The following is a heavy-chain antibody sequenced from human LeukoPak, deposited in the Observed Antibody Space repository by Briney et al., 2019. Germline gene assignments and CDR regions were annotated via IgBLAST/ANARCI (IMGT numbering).Heavy chain of an antibody. Sequence: PGGSLRLSCVASGFTVSSNYMSWVRQPPGKGLEWIGEIYHSGSTNYNPSLKSRVTISVDKSKNQFSLKLSSVTAADTAVYYCARGGITMVRGVIGGPYAFDIWGQGTMVTVSS. D-gene: IGHD3-10*01. CDR1: GFTVSSNY. V-gene: IGHV4-4*02. CDR2: IYHSGST. J-gene: IGHJ3*02. CDR3: ARGGITMVRGVIGGPYAFDI.